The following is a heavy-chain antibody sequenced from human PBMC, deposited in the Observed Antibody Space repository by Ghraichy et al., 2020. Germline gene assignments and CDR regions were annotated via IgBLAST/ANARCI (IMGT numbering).Heavy chain of an antibody. CDR1: GFSFSDYW. CDR3: TTSPKAEYNY. V-gene: IGHV3-74*01. J-gene: IGHJ4*02. D-gene: IGHD6-6*01. CDR2: IKSDGSYT. Sequence: ESLNISCAASGFSFSDYWMHWVRQAPGKGLVWVSHIKSDGSYTNYADSVKDRFTISRDNAKNTLYLQMNIVRAEDTAVYYCTTSPKAEYNYWGQGTLVTVSS.